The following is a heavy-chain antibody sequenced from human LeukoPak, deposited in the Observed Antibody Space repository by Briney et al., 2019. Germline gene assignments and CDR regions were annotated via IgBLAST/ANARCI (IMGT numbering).Heavy chain of an antibody. CDR3: ASRPPVSGYVVS. CDR2: IYYAGST. CDR1: GGSLSTTSYY. D-gene: IGHD5-12*01. J-gene: IGHJ4*02. V-gene: IGHV4-39*01. Sequence: SETLSLTCNVSGGSLSTTSYYWAWIRQSPGKVLEWIASIYYAGSTYYNPSLKSRVTISIDTSKNQVSMNLTSVTAADTAVYYCASRPPVSGYVVSWGQGTLVTVSS.